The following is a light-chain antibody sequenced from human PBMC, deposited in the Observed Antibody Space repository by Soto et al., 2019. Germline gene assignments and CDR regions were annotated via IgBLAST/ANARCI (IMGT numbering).Light chain of an antibody. Sequence: DIQMTQSPSSLSASVGDRVTITCQASQDISNYLNWYQQKPGKAPKLLIYDASNLEIGVPSRFSGSGSGTDFTFTISSLQPEDIATYYCQQYDNLLTFGQGTKLEIK. V-gene: IGKV1-33*01. CDR3: QQYDNLLT. J-gene: IGKJ2*01. CDR1: QDISNY. CDR2: DAS.